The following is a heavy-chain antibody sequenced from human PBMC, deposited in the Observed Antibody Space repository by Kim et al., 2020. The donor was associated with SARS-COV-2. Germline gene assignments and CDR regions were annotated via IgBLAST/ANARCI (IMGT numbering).Heavy chain of an antibody. Sequence: GGSLRLSCAASGFTFSSYSMNWVRQAPGKGLEWVSYISSSSSTIYYADSVKGRFTISRDNAKNSLYLQMNSLRDEDTAVYYCARDDRAWFGELSSLYYYGMDVWGQGTTVTVSS. D-gene: IGHD3-10*01. CDR1: GFTFSSYS. V-gene: IGHV3-48*02. J-gene: IGHJ6*02. CDR2: ISSSSSTI. CDR3: ARDDRAWFGELSSLYYYGMDV.